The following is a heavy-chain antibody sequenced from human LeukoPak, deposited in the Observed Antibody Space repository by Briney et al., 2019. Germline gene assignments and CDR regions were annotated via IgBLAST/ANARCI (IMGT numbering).Heavy chain of an antibody. Sequence: ASVKVSCKASVYICTGYHKHWVRQAPGQGVEWMGWIYPNSGGTNYAQKFQGRVTMTRDTSITTVYMELSRLTSDDTAVYYCARVAVEMASWLDPWGQGTLVTVSS. CDR2: IYPNSGGT. CDR1: VYICTGYH. J-gene: IGHJ5*02. V-gene: IGHV1-2*02. D-gene: IGHD5-24*01. CDR3: ARVAVEMASWLDP.